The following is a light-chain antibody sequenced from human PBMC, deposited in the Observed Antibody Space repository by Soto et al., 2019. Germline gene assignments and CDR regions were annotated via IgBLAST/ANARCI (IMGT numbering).Light chain of an antibody. CDR1: QRISTN. CDR3: QHHGSSLTWT. CDR2: GAS. J-gene: IGKJ1*01. V-gene: IGKV3-20*01. Sequence: DIEMTQSPPILSVSPGEGATLSCRASQRISTNLAWYQQRPGQAPRLLIYGASNRATGIPDRFSGGGSGTDFTLTISRLEPEDFAVFYCQHHGSSLTWTFGQGTKVEIK.